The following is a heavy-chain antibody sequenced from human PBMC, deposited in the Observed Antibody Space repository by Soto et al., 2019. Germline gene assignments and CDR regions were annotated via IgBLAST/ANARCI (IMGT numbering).Heavy chain of an antibody. Sequence: NPSETLSLTCAVSGGSISSGGYSWSWIRQPPGKGLEWIGYIYQSGSTNYNPSLKSRVTISVDTSKNQFSLKLSSVTAADTAVYYCARRYSSGFDYWGQGTLVTVSS. CDR2: IYQSGST. CDR3: ARRYSSGFDY. V-gene: IGHV4-30-2*02. CDR1: GGSISSGGYS. J-gene: IGHJ4*02. D-gene: IGHD6-19*01.